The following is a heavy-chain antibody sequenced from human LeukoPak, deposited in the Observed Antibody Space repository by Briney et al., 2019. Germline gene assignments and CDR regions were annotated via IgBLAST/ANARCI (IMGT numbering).Heavy chain of an antibody. CDR3: AKGRWDCSGGSCYFDY. V-gene: IGHV3-23*01. J-gene: IGHJ4*02. Sequence: GGSPRLSCAASGFTFSSYAMSWVRQAPGKGLEWVSAISGSGGSTYYADSVKGRFTISRDNSKNTLYLQMNSLRAEDTAVYYCAKGRWDCSGGSCYFDYWGQGTLVTVSS. D-gene: IGHD2-15*01. CDR2: ISGSGGST. CDR1: GFTFSSYA.